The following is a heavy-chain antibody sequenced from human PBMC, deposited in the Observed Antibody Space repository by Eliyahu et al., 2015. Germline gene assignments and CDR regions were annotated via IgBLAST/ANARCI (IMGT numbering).Heavy chain of an antibody. Sequence: QVQLVQSGTXVKKPGASVXVSCXASGYTFTSMDFNWVRQAPGQGLEXMGWMSPYSGDTGYAQNFQGRVSMTRDTSISTAYMELSSLRSEDTAVYYCARGFGGDYDYWGQGTLVTVSS. CDR1: GYTFTSMD. J-gene: IGHJ4*02. CDR2: MSPYSGDT. D-gene: IGHD4-17*01. CDR3: ARGFGGDYDY. V-gene: IGHV1-8*01.